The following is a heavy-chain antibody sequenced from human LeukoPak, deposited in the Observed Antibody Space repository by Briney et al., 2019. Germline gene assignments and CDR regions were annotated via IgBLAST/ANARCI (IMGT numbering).Heavy chain of an antibody. D-gene: IGHD1-26*01. V-gene: IGHV3-48*03. J-gene: IGHJ4*02. CDR2: SSGSTI. Sequence: SSGSTIYYADSVKGRFTISRDNAKNSLYLLMNSLRAEDTAVYYCAREGGSRVVIYFDYWGQRTLVTVSS. CDR3: AREGGSRVVIYFDY.